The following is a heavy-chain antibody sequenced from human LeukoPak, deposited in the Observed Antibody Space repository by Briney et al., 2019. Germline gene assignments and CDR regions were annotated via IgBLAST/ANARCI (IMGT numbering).Heavy chain of an antibody. V-gene: IGHV3-48*04. CDR3: AREVEYAFDI. CDR2: IGISSGNT. J-gene: IGHJ3*02. Sequence: GGSLRLSCPASGFNSVDYSMNWVRQAPGKWLEWISYIGISSGNTKYADSVKGRFTISRDNAKNSLYLQMNSLRAEDTAVYYCAREVEYAFDIWGQGTMVTVSS. CDR1: GFNSVDYS.